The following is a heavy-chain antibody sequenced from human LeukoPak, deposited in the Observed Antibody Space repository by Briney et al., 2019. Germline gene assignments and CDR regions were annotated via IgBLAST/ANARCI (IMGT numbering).Heavy chain of an antibody. V-gene: IGHV4-31*03. CDR2: IYYSGST. CDR3: AREVMDTAMVTDY. J-gene: IGHJ4*02. CDR1: GGSISSGGYY. Sequence: SETLSLTCTVSGGSISSGGYYWSWIRQHPGKGLEWIGYIYYSGSTYYNPSLKSRVTISVDTSKSQFSLKLSSETAADTAVYYCAREVMDTAMVTDYWGQGTLVTVSS. D-gene: IGHD5-18*01.